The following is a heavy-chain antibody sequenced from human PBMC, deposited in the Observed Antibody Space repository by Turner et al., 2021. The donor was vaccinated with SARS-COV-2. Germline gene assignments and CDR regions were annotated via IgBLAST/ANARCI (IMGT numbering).Heavy chain of an antibody. D-gene: IGHD3-22*01. CDR1: GFTFSSYA. CDR3: AKDLTMIVVVVTVFDY. Sequence: EVHLLESGGGLVQPGGSLRLSCSDSGFTFSSYAMSWVRQDPGKGLEWVSAISGRGGSTYYADSVKGRFSIARDNSKNTLYLQMNSLRAEDTAVYYCAKDLTMIVVVVTVFDYWGQGTLVTVSS. CDR2: ISGRGGST. V-gene: IGHV3-23*01. J-gene: IGHJ4*02.